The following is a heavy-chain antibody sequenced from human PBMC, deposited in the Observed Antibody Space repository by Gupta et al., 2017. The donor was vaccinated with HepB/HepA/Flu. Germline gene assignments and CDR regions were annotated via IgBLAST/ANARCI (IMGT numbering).Heavy chain of an antibody. CDR3: ARHLRCSGGSCNNYFDY. V-gene: IGHV4-39*01. D-gene: IGHD2-15*01. J-gene: IGHJ4*02. CDR2: IYYSGST. CDR1: GGSISSSSYY. Sequence: QLQLQESGPGLVKPSETLSLTCTVSGGSISSSSYYWGWIRQPPGKGLEWIGSIYYSGSTYYNPSLKSRVTISVDTSKNQFSLKLSSVTAADTAVYYCARHLRCSGGSCNNYFDYWGQGTLVTVSS.